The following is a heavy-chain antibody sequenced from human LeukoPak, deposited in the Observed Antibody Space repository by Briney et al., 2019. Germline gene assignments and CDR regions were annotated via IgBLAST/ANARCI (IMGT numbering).Heavy chain of an antibody. CDR1: GGSISSGSYY. J-gene: IGHJ4*02. V-gene: IGHV4-61*02. CDR2: IYTSGST. CDR3: AGQYSYGALLDY. Sequence: SQTLSLTCTVSGGSISSGSYYWSWIRQPAGKGLEWIGRIYTSGSTNYNPSLKSRVTISVDTSKNQFSLKLSSVTAADTAVYYCAGQYSYGALLDYWGQGTLVTVSS. D-gene: IGHD5-18*01.